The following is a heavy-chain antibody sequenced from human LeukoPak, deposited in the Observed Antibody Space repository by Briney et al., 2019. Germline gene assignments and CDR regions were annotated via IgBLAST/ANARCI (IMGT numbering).Heavy chain of an antibody. V-gene: IGHV4-59*12. J-gene: IGHJ4*02. CDR2: IYYSGST. CDR1: GGSISSYY. D-gene: IGHD4-17*01. Sequence: SETLSLTCTVSGGSISSYYWSWIRQPPGKGLEWIGYIYYSGSTNYNPSLKSRVTISVGTSKNQFSLKLSSVTAADTAVYYCARVDYGDYVRSDYWGQGNLVTVSS. CDR3: ARVDYGDYVRSDY.